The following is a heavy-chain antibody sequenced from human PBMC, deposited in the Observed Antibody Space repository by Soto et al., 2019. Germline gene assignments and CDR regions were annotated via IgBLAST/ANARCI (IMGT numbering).Heavy chain of an antibody. CDR2: VYWDDDK. CDR1: GFSLNTRDVG. V-gene: IGHV2-5*02. Sequence: QITLNESGPALVKPTQTLTLTCTFSGFSLNTRDVGVGWIRQPPGKALEWLGVVYWDDDKTYSPSLKSRLTITKDTTQNQVVLRMTTMDPVDTATYYCAHCRGGVASFWGQGTLVTVSS. D-gene: IGHD3-16*01. J-gene: IGHJ4*02. CDR3: AHCRGGVASF.